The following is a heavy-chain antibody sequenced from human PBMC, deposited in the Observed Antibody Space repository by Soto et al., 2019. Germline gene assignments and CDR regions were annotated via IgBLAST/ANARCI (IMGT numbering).Heavy chain of an antibody. CDR1: GGSISSGGYS. J-gene: IGHJ3*02. CDR2: IYHSGST. CDR3: ARTAGYSSGWYKGFAFDI. Sequence: PSETLSLTCAVSGGSISSGGYSWSWIRQPPGKGLEWIGYIYHSGSTYYNPSLKSRVTISVDRSKNQFSLKLSSVTAADTAVYYCARTAGYSSGWYKGFAFDIWGQGTMVTVSS. D-gene: IGHD6-19*01. V-gene: IGHV4-30-2*01.